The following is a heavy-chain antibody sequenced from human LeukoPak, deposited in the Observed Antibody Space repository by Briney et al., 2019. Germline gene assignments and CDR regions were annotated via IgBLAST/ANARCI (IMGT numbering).Heavy chain of an antibody. J-gene: IGHJ4*02. D-gene: IGHD6-19*01. CDR3: ARAPYSSGWWFDY. V-gene: IGHV3-48*03. CDR1: GFTFSSYE. Sequence: GGSLRLSCAASGFTFSSYEMNWVRQAPGKGLEWVSYISSSGSTIYYADSVKGRFTISRDNAKNSPYLQMNSLRAEDTAVYYCARAPYSSGWWFDYWGQGTLVTVSS. CDR2: ISSSGSTI.